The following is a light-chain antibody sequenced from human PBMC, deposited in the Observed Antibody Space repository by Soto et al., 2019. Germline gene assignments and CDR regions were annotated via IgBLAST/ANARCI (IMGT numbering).Light chain of an antibody. CDR2: DNN. V-gene: IGLV1-51*01. Sequence: QSVLTQPPSVSAAPGQKVSISCSGSSSNIGNNYVSWYQQFPGTAPKLLIYDNNKRPSGIPDRFSGSKSGTSATLDITGLQTGDEVDYYCGTWDNGLSAPYVFGTGTKLTVL. J-gene: IGLJ1*01. CDR3: GTWDNGLSAPYV. CDR1: SSNIGNNY.